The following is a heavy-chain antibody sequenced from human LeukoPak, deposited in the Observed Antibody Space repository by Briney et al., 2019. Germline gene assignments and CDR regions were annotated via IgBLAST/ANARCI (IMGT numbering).Heavy chain of an antibody. CDR2: INLYNGAT. CDR3: ASWAGGNEPVASFDY. Sequence: ASVKVSCKPTGYSLTAYYIFWMHQAPGQGLECMGWINLYNGATKYAQRFQSRVTMTRDTSISTAYMELSRLISDDTATYYCASWAGGNEPVASFDYWGQGTLVTVSS. J-gene: IGHJ4*02. V-gene: IGHV1-2*02. D-gene: IGHD6-19*01. CDR1: GYSLTAYY.